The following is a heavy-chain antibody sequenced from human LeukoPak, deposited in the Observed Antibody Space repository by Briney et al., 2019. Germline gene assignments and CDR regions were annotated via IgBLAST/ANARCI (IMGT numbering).Heavy chain of an antibody. CDR2: IADDGSNK. V-gene: IGHV3-30*04. CDR1: GFTFSSYA. J-gene: IGHJ3*02. Sequence: GRSLRLSCAASGFTFSSYAMHWVRQAPGKGLEWVAVIADDGSNKYYADSVKGRFTISRDNSNNTLYLQMNSLRAEDTAVYYCARADDLDAFDTWGQGTMVTVSS. CDR3: ARADDLDAFDT.